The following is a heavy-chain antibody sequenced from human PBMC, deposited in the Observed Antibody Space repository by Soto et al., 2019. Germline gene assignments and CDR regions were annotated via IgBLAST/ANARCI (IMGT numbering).Heavy chain of an antibody. V-gene: IGHV3-30-3*01. J-gene: IGHJ6*02. CDR3: ARGPSIAARDPYYYYYGMDV. CDR1: GFTFSSYA. CDR2: ISYDGSNK. D-gene: IGHD6-6*01. Sequence: GGSMRLSCAASGFTFSSYAMHLVRQAPGKGLEWVAFISYDGSNKYYADSVKGRFTISRDNSKNTLYLQMNSLRAEDTAVYYCARGPSIAARDPYYYYYGMDVWGQGTTVTVSS.